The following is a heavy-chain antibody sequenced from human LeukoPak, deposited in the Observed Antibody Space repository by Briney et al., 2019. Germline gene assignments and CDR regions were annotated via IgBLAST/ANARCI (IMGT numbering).Heavy chain of an antibody. Sequence: ASETLSLTCTVSGDSISSSNCYWGWIRQPPGKGLEWVAYIYYSGSTNYNPSLQSRVTISVDTSKNQFSLRLSSVTAADTAVYYCAREYSYYDSSGYYYGSGYFDYWGQGTLVTVSS. CDR2: IYYSGST. J-gene: IGHJ4*02. CDR3: AREYSYYDSSGYYYGSGYFDY. CDR1: GDSISSSNCY. V-gene: IGHV4-61*01. D-gene: IGHD3-22*01.